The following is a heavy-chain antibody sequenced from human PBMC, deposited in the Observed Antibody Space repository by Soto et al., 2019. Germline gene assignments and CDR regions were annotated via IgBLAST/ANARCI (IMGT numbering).Heavy chain of an antibody. CDR3: AKDPGIHCSGGGCLLNFGFET. V-gene: IGHV3-30*18. CDR1: GFTFSAYG. Sequence: QVLLGESGGGVVQPGTSLRLSCAASGFTFSAYGMHWVRQAPGKGLEWVAVISYDGNNHYYGDSVKGRFTISRDNSKNTMYLQISSLRAEDTAVYYCAKDPGIHCSGGGCLLNFGFETWGQGSQVTVSS. J-gene: IGHJ5*02. D-gene: IGHD2-15*01. CDR2: ISYDGNNH.